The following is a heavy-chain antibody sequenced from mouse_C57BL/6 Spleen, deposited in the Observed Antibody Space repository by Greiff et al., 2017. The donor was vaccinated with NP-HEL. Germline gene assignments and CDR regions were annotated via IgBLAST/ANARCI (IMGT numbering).Heavy chain of an antibody. Sequence: EVQLQQSGPELVKPGASVKMSCKASGYTFTDYNMHWVKQSHGKSLEWIGYINPNNGGTSYNQKFKGKATLTVNKSSSTASMELRSLTSEDAAVYYCARDSGTKAMDYWGQGTSVTVAS. J-gene: IGHJ4*01. CDR2: INPNNGGT. CDR1: GYTFTDYN. D-gene: IGHD4-1*01. CDR3: ARDSGTKAMDY. V-gene: IGHV1-22*01.